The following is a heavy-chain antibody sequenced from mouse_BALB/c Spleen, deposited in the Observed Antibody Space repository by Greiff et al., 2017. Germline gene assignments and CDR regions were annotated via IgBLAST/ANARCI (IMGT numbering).Heavy chain of an antibody. CDR3: ARSLIYYYGSSYDY. CDR1: GYSITSDYA. Sequence: EVQLVESGPGLVKPSQSLSLTCTVTGYSITSDYAWNWIRQFPGNKLEWMGYISYSGSTSYNPSLKSRISITRDTSKNQFFLQLNSVTTEDTATYYCARSLIYYYGSSYDYWGQGTTLTVSS. V-gene: IGHV3-2*02. J-gene: IGHJ2*01. CDR2: ISYSGST. D-gene: IGHD1-1*01.